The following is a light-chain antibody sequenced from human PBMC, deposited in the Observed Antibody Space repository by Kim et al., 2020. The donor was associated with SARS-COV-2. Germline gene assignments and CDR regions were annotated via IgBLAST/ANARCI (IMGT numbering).Light chain of an antibody. Sequence: ESVLTRSPATLSLSPGERATLSCRASQSASNFLAWYQQKPGQAPRLLIYDASNRATGIPARFSGSGSGTDFTLTISSLEPEDFAVYYCQQRSHWPPYSFGQRTKL. CDR1: QSASNF. CDR2: DAS. V-gene: IGKV3-11*01. CDR3: QQRSHWPPYS. J-gene: IGKJ2*03.